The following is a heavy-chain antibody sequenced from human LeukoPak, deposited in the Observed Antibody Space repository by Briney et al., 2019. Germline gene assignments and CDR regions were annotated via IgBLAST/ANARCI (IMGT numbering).Heavy chain of an antibody. Sequence: SVKVSCKASGCTFSSYAISWVRQAPGQGLEWMGGIIPIFGTANYAQKFQGRVTITADECTSTAYMELSSLRSEDTAVYHCARSTGSYGMDVWGKGTTVTVSS. V-gene: IGHV1-69*13. CDR1: GCTFSSYA. J-gene: IGHJ6*04. CDR2: IIPIFGTA. CDR3: ARSTGSYGMDV.